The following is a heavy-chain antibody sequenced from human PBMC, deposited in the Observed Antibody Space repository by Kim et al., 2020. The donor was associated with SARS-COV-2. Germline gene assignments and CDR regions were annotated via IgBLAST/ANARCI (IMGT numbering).Heavy chain of an antibody. CDR3: ARHGGYTFDN. V-gene: IGHV3-7*01. Sequence: GGSLRLSCAASGFTFSTYWMGWVRQAPGKGLEWVANIKQDGSQKYYVDSVKGRFAISRDNAKDSLYLQMNSLRAEDTALYYCARHGGYTFDNWGQGTLGTVSS. CDR1: GFTFSTYW. CDR2: IKQDGSQK. J-gene: IGHJ4*02. D-gene: IGHD6-19*01.